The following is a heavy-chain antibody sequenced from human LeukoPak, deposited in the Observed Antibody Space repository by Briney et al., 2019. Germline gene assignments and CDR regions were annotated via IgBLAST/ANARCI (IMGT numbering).Heavy chain of an antibody. Sequence: SETLSLTCTVSGGSISSYYWSWIRQPAGKGLEWIGRIYTSGSTNYNPSLKSRVTMSVDTSKNQFSLKLSSVTAADTAVYYCARDLRTAAGTVNYFDYWGQGTLVTVSS. CDR3: ARDLRTAAGTVNYFDY. D-gene: IGHD6-13*01. CDR1: GGSISSYY. CDR2: IYTSGST. V-gene: IGHV4-4*07. J-gene: IGHJ4*02.